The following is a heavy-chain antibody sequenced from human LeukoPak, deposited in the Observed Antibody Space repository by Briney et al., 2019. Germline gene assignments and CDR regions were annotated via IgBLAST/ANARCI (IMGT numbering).Heavy chain of an antibody. J-gene: IGHJ5*02. CDR3: ARRSIAARLFEP. CDR2: MNPNSGNT. V-gene: IGHV1-8*01. D-gene: IGHD6-6*01. Sequence: ASVKVSCKAPGYTFTSYDINWVRQATGQGLEWMGWMNPNSGNTGYAQKFQGRVTMTRNTSINTAYMELSSLRSEDTALSYCARRSIAARLFEPWGQGTLVTVFS. CDR1: GYTFTSYD.